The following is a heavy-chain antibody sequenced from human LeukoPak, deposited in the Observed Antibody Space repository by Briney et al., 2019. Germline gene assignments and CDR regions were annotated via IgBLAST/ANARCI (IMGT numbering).Heavy chain of an antibody. CDR3: ARGSSNIAARNNWFDP. CDR2: ISSSSSYI. J-gene: IGHJ5*02. Sequence: PGGTLRLSCAASGFIFSSYGMTWVRQAPGKGLEWVSSISSSSSYIYYADSVKGRFTISRDNAKKSLYLQMNSLRVEDTAVYYCARGSSNIAARNNWFDPWGQGTLVTVSS. V-gene: IGHV3-21*01. CDR1: GFIFSSYG. D-gene: IGHD6-6*01.